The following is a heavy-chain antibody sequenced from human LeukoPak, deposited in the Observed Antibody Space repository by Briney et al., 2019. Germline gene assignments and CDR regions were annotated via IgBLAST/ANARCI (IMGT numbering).Heavy chain of an antibody. CDR1: GYSFTTYW. Sequence: GESLKISCKGSGYSFTTYWIGWVRQMPGKGLEWMGIIYAGDSDTRYSPSFQGQVTISADKSISTAYLQWSSLKASDTAMYYCAIFDFLFGEIDNWFDPWGQGTQVTVSS. D-gene: IGHD3-16*01. J-gene: IGHJ5*02. CDR2: IYAGDSDT. V-gene: IGHV5-51*01. CDR3: AIFDFLFGEIDNWFDP.